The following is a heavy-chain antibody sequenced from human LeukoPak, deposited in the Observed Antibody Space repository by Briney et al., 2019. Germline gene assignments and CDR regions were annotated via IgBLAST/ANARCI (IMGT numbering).Heavy chain of an antibody. D-gene: IGHD3-22*01. V-gene: IGHV4-4*07. J-gene: IGHJ5*02. Sequence: SETLSLTCTVSGGSISSYYWSWIRQPAGKGLEWIGRIYTSGSTYTSGSTNYNPSLKSRVTISVDKSKNQFSLKLSSVTAADTAVYYCARDYDSSGYLPWGRGTLVTVSS. CDR1: GGSISSYY. CDR3: ARDYDSSGYLP. CDR2: IYTSGSTYTSGST.